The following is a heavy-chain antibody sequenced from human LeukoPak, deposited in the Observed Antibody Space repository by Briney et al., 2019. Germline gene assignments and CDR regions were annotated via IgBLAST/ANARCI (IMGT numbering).Heavy chain of an antibody. Sequence: ASVKVSCKASGYTFTSYGISWVRQAPGQGLEWMGRINPNSGGTNYAQKFQGRVTMTRDTSISTAYMELSRLRSDDTAVYYCARLRGYSYGRSGVSSKFYFDYWGQGTLVTVSS. D-gene: IGHD5-18*01. CDR2: INPNSGGT. V-gene: IGHV1-2*06. CDR1: GYTFTSYG. CDR3: ARLRGYSYGRSGVSSKFYFDY. J-gene: IGHJ4*02.